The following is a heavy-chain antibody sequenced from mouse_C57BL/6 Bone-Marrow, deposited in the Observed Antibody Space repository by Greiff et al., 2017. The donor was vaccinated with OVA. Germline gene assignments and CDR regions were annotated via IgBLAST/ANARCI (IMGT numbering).Heavy chain of an antibody. CDR3: ARNGAWFAY. V-gene: IGHV5-4*03. CDR2: ISDGGSYT. J-gene: IGHJ3*01. CDR1: GFTFSSYA. Sequence: EVKLVESGGGLVKPGGSLKLSCAASGFTFSSYAMSWVRQTPEKSLEWVATISDGGSYTYYPDNVKGRFTISRDNAKNNLYLQMSHLKSEDTAMYYCARNGAWFAYWGQGTLGTVSA.